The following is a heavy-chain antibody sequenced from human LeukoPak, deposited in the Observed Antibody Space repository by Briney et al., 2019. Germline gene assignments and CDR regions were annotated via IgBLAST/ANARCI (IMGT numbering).Heavy chain of an antibody. CDR3: ARGSGYSSSWLTY. CDR1: GYTFTGYY. Sequence: SVRVSCQASGYTFTGYYMHWVRQAPGQGLEWMGWINPNSGGTNYAQKFQGRVTMTRDTSISTAYMELSRLRSDDTAVYYCARGSGYSSSWLTYWGQGTLVTVSS. D-gene: IGHD6-13*01. J-gene: IGHJ4*02. CDR2: INPNSGGT. V-gene: IGHV1-2*02.